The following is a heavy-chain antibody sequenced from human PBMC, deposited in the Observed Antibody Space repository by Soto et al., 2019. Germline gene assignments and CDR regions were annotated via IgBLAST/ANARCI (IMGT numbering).Heavy chain of an antibody. V-gene: IGHV1-69*02. Sequence: QVQLVQSGAEVKKPGSSVKVSCKASGGTFSSYTISWVRQAPGQGLEWMGRIIPILGIANYAQKFQGRVTITADKSTSTAYMELSSLRSEDTAVYYCATTDNKLTTGTPMDYWGQGTLVTVSS. CDR2: IIPILGIA. CDR3: ATTDNKLTTGTPMDY. D-gene: IGHD1-1*01. CDR1: GGTFSSYT. J-gene: IGHJ4*02.